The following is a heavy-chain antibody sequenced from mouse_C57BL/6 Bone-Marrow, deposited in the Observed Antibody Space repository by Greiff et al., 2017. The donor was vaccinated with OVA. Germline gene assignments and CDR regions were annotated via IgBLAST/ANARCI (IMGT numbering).Heavy chain of an antibody. D-gene: IGHD2-3*01. CDR2: IDPSDSST. J-gene: IGHJ2*01. Sequence: VQLQQPGAELVKPGASVKLSCKASGYTFTSYWMQWVKQRPGQGLEWIGEIDPSDSSTNYNQKLKGKATLTVDTSSSTAYMQLSSLTSEDSAVYCFARYDCYSDYWGQGTTLTVSS. CDR3: ARYDCYSDY. V-gene: IGHV1-50*01. CDR1: GYTFTSYW.